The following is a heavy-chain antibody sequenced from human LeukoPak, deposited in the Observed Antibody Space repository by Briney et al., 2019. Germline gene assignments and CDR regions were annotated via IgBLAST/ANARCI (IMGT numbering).Heavy chain of an antibody. V-gene: IGHV4-34*01. Sequence: SETLSLTCAVYGGSFSGYYWSWIRQPPGKGLEWIGEINHSGSTNYNPSLKNRVTISVDTSKNQFSLKLSSVTAADTAVYYCGAGYNIDYWGQGTLVTVSS. D-gene: IGHD5-24*01. J-gene: IGHJ4*02. CDR2: INHSGST. CDR1: GGSFSGYY. CDR3: GAGYNIDY.